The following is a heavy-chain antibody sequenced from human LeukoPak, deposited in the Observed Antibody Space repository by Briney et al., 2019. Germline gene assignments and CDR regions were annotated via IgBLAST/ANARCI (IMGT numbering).Heavy chain of an antibody. CDR1: GGSFSGYY. J-gene: IGHJ5*02. V-gene: IGHV4-34*01. CDR3: ARVKRTFQGDWFDP. Sequence: SETLSLTCAVYGGSFSGYYWSWIRQPPGKGLEWIGEINHSGSTNYNPSLKSRVTISVDTSKNQFSLKLSSVTAADTAVYYCARVKRTFQGDWFDPWGQGTLVTVSS. CDR2: INHSGST. D-gene: IGHD3-16*01.